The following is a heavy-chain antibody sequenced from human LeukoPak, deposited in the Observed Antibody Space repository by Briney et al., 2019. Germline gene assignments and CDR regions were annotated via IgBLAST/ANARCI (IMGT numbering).Heavy chain of an antibody. CDR3: AKGLLWFGELAFDI. J-gene: IGHJ3*02. V-gene: IGHV3-23*01. D-gene: IGHD3-10*01. CDR2: IGGSGWST. Sequence: GGSLRLSCGASGFTCSSYAMNWVRQSPGKRLEGVSAIGGSGWSTYYADSGKGRFTISRNNVKNTRSLKMSRLRAEDTAVYYCAKGLLWFGELAFDIWGQGTMVTVSS. CDR1: GFTCSSYA.